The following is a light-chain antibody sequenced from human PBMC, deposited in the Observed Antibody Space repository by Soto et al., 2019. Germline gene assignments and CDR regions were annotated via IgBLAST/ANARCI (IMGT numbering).Light chain of an antibody. CDR3: QHIDTFRLT. CDR2: GAS. CDR1: QSVSSN. V-gene: IGKV3-15*01. Sequence: EIVMTQSPATLSVSPWERATLSCRASQSVSSNLAWYQQKPGQAPRLLIYGASTRATGIPARFSGSGSGTEFTLTISSLQSEDFAVYYCQHIDTFRLTFGGGTKVELK. J-gene: IGKJ4*01.